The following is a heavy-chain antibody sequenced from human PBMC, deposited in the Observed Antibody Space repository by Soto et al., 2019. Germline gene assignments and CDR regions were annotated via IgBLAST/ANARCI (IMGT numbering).Heavy chain of an antibody. D-gene: IGHD5-12*01. J-gene: IGHJ6*03. CDR1: GYSFTSYW. CDR3: ASQGTRGYSGYESYYYYYMDV. Sequence: GESLKISCKGSGYSFTSYWIGWVRQMPGKGLEWMGIIYPGDSDTRYSPSFQGQVTISADKSISTAYLQWSSLKASDTAMYYCASQGTRGYSGYESYYYYYMDVWGKGTTVTVSS. V-gene: IGHV5-51*01. CDR2: IYPGDSDT.